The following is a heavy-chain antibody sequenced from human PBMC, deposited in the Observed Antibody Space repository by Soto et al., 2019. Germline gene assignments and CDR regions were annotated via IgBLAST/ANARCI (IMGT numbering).Heavy chain of an antibody. V-gene: IGHV3-74*01. Sequence: EEQLVESGGGLVQPGGSLRLSCTASGFVFSSYWMHWVRQVPGKGLVWVSRITNGGSSTSYADSVNGRFTISRDNAKSTLFLHMSGLRAEDTAVYYSVRGMQGSGYFDLWGRGTLVTVSS. CDR2: ITNGGSST. CDR1: GFVFSSYW. CDR3: VRGMQGSGYFDL. J-gene: IGHJ2*01.